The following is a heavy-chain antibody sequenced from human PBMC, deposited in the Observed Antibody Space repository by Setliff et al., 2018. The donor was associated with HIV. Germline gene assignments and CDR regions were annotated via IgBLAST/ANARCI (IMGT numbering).Heavy chain of an antibody. CDR2: ITGSDGAV. CDR1: GFSFSDYY. V-gene: IGHV3-11*04. CDR3: ARLAPPDDYGDLGGIDH. J-gene: IGHJ4*02. Sequence: GGSLRLSCAASGFSFSDYYMTWVRQAPGRGLEWVSYITGSDGAVFYADSVKGRFTVSRDNAENSLSLQMNSLRAEDTAVYYCARLAPPDDYGDLGGIDHWGQGTLVTVSS. D-gene: IGHD4-17*01.